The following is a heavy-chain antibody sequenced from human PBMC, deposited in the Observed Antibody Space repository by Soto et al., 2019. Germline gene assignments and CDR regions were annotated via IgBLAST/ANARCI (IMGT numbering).Heavy chain of an antibody. D-gene: IGHD6-13*01. CDR3: AKVGYISSSFGMDV. CDR2: ISGSGGST. J-gene: IGHJ6*02. CDR1: GFTFSSYA. Sequence: EVQLLESGGGLVQPGGSLRLSCAASGFTFSSYAMRWVRQAPGKGLEWVSAISGSGGSTYYADSVKGRFTICRDNSQNTLYLQMNSLRAEDTAVYYCAKVGYISSSFGMDVWGQGTTVTVSS. V-gene: IGHV3-23*01.